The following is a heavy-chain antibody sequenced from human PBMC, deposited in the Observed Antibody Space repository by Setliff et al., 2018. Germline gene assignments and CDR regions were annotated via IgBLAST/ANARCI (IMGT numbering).Heavy chain of an antibody. V-gene: IGHV4-4*08. Sequence: LSLTCTVSGGSISSYYWSWIRQPPGKGLEWIGHFHTGGSTNYNRSLRSRVSISVDTSKNQFSLKLSSVTAADTATYYCARAGPTVTFFRVLVISWWDPWGQGSLVTVSS. CDR2: FHTGGST. J-gene: IGHJ5*02. D-gene: IGHD3-3*01. CDR1: GGSISSYY. CDR3: ARAGPTVTFFRVLVISWWDP.